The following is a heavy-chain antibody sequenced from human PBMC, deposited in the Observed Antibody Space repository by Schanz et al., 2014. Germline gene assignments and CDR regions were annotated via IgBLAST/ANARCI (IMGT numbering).Heavy chain of an antibody. D-gene: IGHD4-17*01. J-gene: IGHJ3*02. CDR1: GFAFSSYG. Sequence: EVQLVESGGGLVQPGGSLRLSCSASGFAFSSYGMNWLRQDPGKGLVWVARINSVGSNTDYADSVTGRFTISRDNSKNTVYIQMNTLRAEDTAVYYCARKMKLGVYGGKGHDSLDIWGQGTMVTVSS. V-gene: IGHV3-74*02. CDR3: ARKMKLGVYGGKGHDSLDI. CDR2: INSVGSNT.